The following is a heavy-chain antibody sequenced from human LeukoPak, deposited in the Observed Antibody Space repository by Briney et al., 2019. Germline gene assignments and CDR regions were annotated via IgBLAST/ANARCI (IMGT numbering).Heavy chain of an antibody. CDR2: IHLSGTPT. D-gene: IGHD2-21*02. CDR1: GFTFSSYS. J-gene: IGHJ4*02. CDR3: EKRGDKLDLI. Sequence: GGSLRLSCAASGFTFSSYSMNWVRQAPGKGLEWVSYIHLSGTPTHYAEVVKGRFSISRDNAKNSLYLQMDNLRAEDTAVYYCEKRGDKLDLIWGQGTLVTVSS. V-gene: IGHV3-48*04.